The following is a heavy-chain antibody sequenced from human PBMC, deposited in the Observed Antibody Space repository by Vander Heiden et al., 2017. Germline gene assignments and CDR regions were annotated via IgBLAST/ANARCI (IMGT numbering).Heavy chain of an antibody. J-gene: IGHJ4*02. V-gene: IGHV3-23*01. CDR1: TFTFSDFA. CDR2: ISGGGGTV. Sequence: EVQLLESGGGLVQPGGSLRLSCEASTFTFSDFAISWVRQAPGKGLEWVLSISGGGGTVFSADSVRGRFTISRDNSKNTLYLEMSSLRVEDTAVYYCAKQGGNNWNYAGYFDSWGQGTLVTVSS. D-gene: IGHD1-7*01. CDR3: AKQGGNNWNYAGYFDS.